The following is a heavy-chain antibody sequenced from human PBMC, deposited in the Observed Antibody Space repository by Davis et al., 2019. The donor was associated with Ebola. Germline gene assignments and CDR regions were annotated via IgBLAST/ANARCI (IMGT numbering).Heavy chain of an antibody. Sequence: GESLKISCAASGFTFSSYAMHWVRQAPGKGLEWVAVISYDGSNKYYADSVKGRFTISRDNSKNTLYLQMNSLRAEDTAVYYCARDGGYSYGYDYYYGMDVWGQGTTVTVSS. CDR3: ARDGGYSYGYDYYYGMDV. CDR2: ISYDGSNK. CDR1: GFTFSSYA. V-gene: IGHV3-30-3*01. J-gene: IGHJ6*02. D-gene: IGHD5-18*01.